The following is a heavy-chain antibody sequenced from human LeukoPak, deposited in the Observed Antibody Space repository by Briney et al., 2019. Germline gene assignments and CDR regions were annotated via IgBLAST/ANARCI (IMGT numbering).Heavy chain of an antibody. CDR3: ARDGPSYYGSSGYDS. Sequence: ASVKVSCKASNSTFSGMSWLRRAPGQGLGWMGWIGAYSCDTHYAQKVQASVTWTADTATTTAFMELRSLTSDDPAIYYCARDGPSYYGSSGYDSWGQGTLVTVTS. V-gene: IGHV1-18*01. CDR1: NSTFSG. CDR2: IGAYSCDT. J-gene: IGHJ4*02. D-gene: IGHD3-22*01.